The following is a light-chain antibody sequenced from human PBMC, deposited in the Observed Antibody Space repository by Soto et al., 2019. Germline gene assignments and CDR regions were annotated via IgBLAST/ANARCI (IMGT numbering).Light chain of an antibody. V-gene: IGKV1-5*01. CDR3: QQYETVPGK. CDR1: QGIVRW. Sequence: DFTLSVSQPPVSASLGDRFTITCRASQGIVRWLAWYQQKPGEAPKLLIYDASALPRGVPSRFSGSGSGTKFTPTIASLQPDDFATYYCQQYETVPGKFGPGTKV. J-gene: IGKJ1*01. CDR2: DAS.